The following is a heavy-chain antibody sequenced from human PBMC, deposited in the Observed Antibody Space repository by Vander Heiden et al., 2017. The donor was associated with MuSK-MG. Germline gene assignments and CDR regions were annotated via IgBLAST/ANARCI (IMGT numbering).Heavy chain of an antibody. Sequence: QVQLVESGGGVVQPGRSLRLSCAASGFTFSSYGMHWVRQAPGKGLEWVAVISYDGSNKYYADSVKGRFTISRDNSKNTLYLQMNSLRAEDTAVYYCAKDRGVVVVAATDMDVWGKGTTVTVSS. V-gene: IGHV3-30*18. CDR2: ISYDGSNK. J-gene: IGHJ6*04. CDR1: GFTFSSYG. D-gene: IGHD2-15*01. CDR3: AKDRGVVVVAATDMDV.